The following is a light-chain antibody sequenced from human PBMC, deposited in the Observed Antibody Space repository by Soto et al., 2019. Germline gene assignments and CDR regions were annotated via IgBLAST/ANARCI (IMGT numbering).Light chain of an antibody. CDR2: GAS. Sequence: DIQMTQSPSSLSASVGDRVTITCRASQSINSYLNWYQQKPGKAPKLLIYGASNLQSGVPSRFSGSGSATDFTLTISSLQPEDFATYYCQQSYSLPLTFGPGT. J-gene: IGKJ3*01. CDR3: QQSYSLPLT. CDR1: QSINSY. V-gene: IGKV1-39*01.